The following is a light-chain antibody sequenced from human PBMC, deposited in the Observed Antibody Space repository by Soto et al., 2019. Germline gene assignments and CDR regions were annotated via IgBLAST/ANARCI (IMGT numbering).Light chain of an antibody. V-gene: IGKV3-11*01. CDR3: QQRSHLLI. CDR1: QSVSSY. J-gene: IGKJ4*01. Sequence: EIVLTQSPATLSLSPGERATLSCRASQSVSSYLAWYQQKPGQAPRLLIYDASNRATGIPARFSGSGSGTDFTLTISSLEPEDLSVYYCQQRSHLLIFGGRTKVEIK. CDR2: DAS.